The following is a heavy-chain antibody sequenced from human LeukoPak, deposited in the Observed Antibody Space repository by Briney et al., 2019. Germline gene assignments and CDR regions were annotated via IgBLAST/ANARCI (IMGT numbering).Heavy chain of an antibody. Sequence: SVKVSCKASGGTFSSYAISWVRQAPGQGLEWMGGIIPIFGTANYAQKFQGRVTITADESTSTAYMELSSLRSEDTAVYYCARFWTDYYDSSGYYYRTTPNYYYYGMDVWGQGTTVTISS. CDR2: IIPIFGTA. D-gene: IGHD3-22*01. V-gene: IGHV1-69*13. CDR3: ARFWTDYYDSSGYYYRTTPNYYYYGMDV. CDR1: GGTFSSYA. J-gene: IGHJ6*02.